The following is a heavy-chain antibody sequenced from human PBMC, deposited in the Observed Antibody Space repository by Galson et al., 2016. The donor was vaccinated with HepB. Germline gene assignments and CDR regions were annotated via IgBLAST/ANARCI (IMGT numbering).Heavy chain of an antibody. CDR1: GGSISSSSYY. Sequence: ETLSLTCTVSGGSISSSSYYWGWIRQPPGKGLEWIGSIYYSGSTYYNPSLQSRVTISVDTSKNQFSLKLSSVTAADTAVYYCARVPLDYYDSSGTYFDYWGQGTLVTVSS. CDR2: IYYSGST. J-gene: IGHJ4*02. V-gene: IGHV4-39*01. D-gene: IGHD3-22*01. CDR3: ARVPLDYYDSSGTYFDY.